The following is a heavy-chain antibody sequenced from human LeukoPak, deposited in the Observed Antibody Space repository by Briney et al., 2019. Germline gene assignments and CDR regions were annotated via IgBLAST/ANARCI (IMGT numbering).Heavy chain of an antibody. CDR2: IWYDGSNK. D-gene: IGHD2-2*03. V-gene: IGHV3-33*01. CDR1: GFTFSSYG. Sequence: GGSLRLSCAASGFTFSSYGMHWVRQAPGKGLEWVAVIWYDGSNKYYADSVKGRFTISRDNSKNTLYLQMSSLRAEDTAVYYCARDGYCSSTSCFDYWGQGTLVTVSS. J-gene: IGHJ4*02. CDR3: ARDGYCSSTSCFDY.